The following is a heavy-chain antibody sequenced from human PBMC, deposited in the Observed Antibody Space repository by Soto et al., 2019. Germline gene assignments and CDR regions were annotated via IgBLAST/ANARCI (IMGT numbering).Heavy chain of an antibody. CDR1: SGSIDNVYW. CDR2: TSHDGVT. Sequence: SETLSLTCAVSSGSIDNVYWWSWVRQSPGKGLEWIGETSHDGVTNYNPSLKSRVTISVDTSKNQFSLKLSSVTAADTAVYYCAIIDYGDYGYYYYGMDVWGQGTTVTVSS. J-gene: IGHJ6*02. CDR3: AIIDYGDYGYYYYGMDV. V-gene: IGHV4-4*02. D-gene: IGHD4-17*01.